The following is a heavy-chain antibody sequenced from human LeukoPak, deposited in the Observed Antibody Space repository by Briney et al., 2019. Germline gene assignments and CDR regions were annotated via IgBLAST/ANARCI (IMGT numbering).Heavy chain of an antibody. CDR3: AKQSQSSYYYDSSGYLYFDY. Sequence: GGSLRLSCVASGFTFRTYAMSWVRQAPGKGLEWVSGISDSGGTTYYVDSVKGRFTISRDNSKNTLYLQMNSLRAEDTAVYYCAKQSQSSYYYDSSGYLYFDYWGQGTLVTVSS. CDR2: ISDSGGTT. J-gene: IGHJ4*02. CDR1: GFTFRTYA. D-gene: IGHD3-22*01. V-gene: IGHV3-23*01.